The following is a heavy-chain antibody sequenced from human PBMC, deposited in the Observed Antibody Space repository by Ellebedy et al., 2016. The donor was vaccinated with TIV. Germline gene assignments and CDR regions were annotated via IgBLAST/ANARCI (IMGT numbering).Heavy chain of an antibody. V-gene: IGHV3-23*01. CDR1: GFTFSSYV. Sequence: GESLKISCAASGFTFSSYVMSWVRQAPGKGLEWVEWVSAISISGDTTSYADSVKGRFTISRDNSRNTLYLQMNSLRAEDTAIYYCASSRYHYYVGNTVFAYWGQGILVTVSS. J-gene: IGHJ4*02. CDR3: ASSRYHYYVGNTVFAY. CDR2: ISISGDTT. D-gene: IGHD3-10*02.